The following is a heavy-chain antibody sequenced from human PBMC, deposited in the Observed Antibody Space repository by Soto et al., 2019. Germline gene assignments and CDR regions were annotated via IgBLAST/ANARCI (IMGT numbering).Heavy chain of an antibody. CDR1: GFSLSTSGVG. J-gene: IGHJ5*02. CDR2: IYWDDDK. Sequence: QITLKESGPTLVKPTQTLTLTCTFSGFSLSTSGVGVGWIRQPPGKALAWPALIYWDDDKRYSPPLKSRLTSTKDTSKNQVVLTMTNMDPVDTATYYCAHSSCSGGSCKGGGFDPWGQGTLVTVSS. CDR3: AHSSCSGGSCKGGGFDP. D-gene: IGHD2-15*01. V-gene: IGHV2-5*02.